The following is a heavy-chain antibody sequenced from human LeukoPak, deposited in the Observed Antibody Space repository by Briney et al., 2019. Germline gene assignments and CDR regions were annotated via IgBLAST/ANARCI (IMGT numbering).Heavy chain of an antibody. J-gene: IGHJ4*02. D-gene: IGHD5-24*01. V-gene: IGHV3-7*01. CDR2: IKQDGGEK. CDR1: GFTFNSYA. CDR3: VRRYMATSAEDFDY. Sequence: GGTLRLSCAASGFTFNSYAMNWVRQAPGKGLEWVANIKQDGGEKYYVDSVKGRFTISRDNAKNSLYLQMNSLRAEDTAVYYCVRRYMATSAEDFDYWGQGTLVTVSS.